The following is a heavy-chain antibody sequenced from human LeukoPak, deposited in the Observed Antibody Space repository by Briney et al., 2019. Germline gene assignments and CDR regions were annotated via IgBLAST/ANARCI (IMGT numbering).Heavy chain of an antibody. Sequence: GGSLRLSCAASGFTFSSYSMNWVRQAPGKGLEWVSYISSSSSTIYYADSVKGRFTISRDNAKNSLYLQMNSLRDEDTAVYYCARTGCGGDCRGNWYFDLWGRGTLVTVSS. V-gene: IGHV3-48*02. CDR1: GFTFSSYS. D-gene: IGHD2-21*02. CDR2: ISSSSSTI. CDR3: ARTGCGGDCRGNWYFDL. J-gene: IGHJ2*01.